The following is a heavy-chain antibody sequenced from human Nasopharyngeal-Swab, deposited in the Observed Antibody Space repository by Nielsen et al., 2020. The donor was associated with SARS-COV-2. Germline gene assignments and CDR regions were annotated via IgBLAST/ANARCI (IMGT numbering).Heavy chain of an antibody. Sequence: SETLSLTCAVYGGSFSGYYWSWIRQLPGKGLEWIGEINHSGSTNYNPSLKSRVTISVDTSKNQFSLKLSSVTAADTAVYYCARGVKSKGGSSGRDYWGQGTLVTVSS. CDR3: ARGVKSKGGSSGRDY. D-gene: IGHD6-19*01. J-gene: IGHJ4*02. V-gene: IGHV4-34*01. CDR2: INHSGST. CDR1: GGSFSGYY.